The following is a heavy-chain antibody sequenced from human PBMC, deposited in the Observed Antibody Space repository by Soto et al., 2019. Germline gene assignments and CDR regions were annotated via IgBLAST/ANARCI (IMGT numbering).Heavy chain of an antibody. CDR2: IWYDGSNK. J-gene: IGHJ4*02. CDR1: GFTFSSYG. D-gene: IGHD2-2*01. V-gene: IGHV3-33*01. CDR3: AGSTPTQHYFDY. Sequence: VQLVESGGGVVQPGRSLRLSCAASGFTFSSYGMHWVRQAPGKGLEWVAVIWYDGSNKYYADSVKGRFTISRDNSKNTLYLQMNSLRAEDTAVYYCAGSTPTQHYFDYWGQGTLVTVSS.